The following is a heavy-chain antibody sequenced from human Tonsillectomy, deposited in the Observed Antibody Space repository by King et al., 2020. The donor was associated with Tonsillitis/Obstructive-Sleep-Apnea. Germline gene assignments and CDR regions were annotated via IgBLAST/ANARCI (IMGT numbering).Heavy chain of an antibody. J-gene: IGHJ4*02. D-gene: IGHD2-15*01. V-gene: IGHV4-39*01. CDR3: ALYCSGGSCYSRVDY. CDR1: GGSISSSSYY. CDR2: IDYSGGT. Sequence: LQLQESGPGLVKPSETLSLTCTVSGGSISSSSYYWGWIRQPPGKGLEWIGSIDYSGGTYYNPSLTSRVTISGDTSKNQFSLKLSSVTAADTAVYYCALYCSGGSCYSRVDYWGQGTLVTVSS.